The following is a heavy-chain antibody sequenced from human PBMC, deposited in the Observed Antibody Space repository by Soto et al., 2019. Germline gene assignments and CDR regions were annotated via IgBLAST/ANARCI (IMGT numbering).Heavy chain of an antibody. CDR1: GFTVSSNY. V-gene: IGHV3-66*01. CDR2: IYSGGST. CDR3: ARDSGGGDYGRTYYYFDY. Sequence: GGSLRLSCAASGFTVSSNYMSWVRQAPGKGLEWVSVIYSGGSTYYADSVKGRFTISRDNSKNTLYLQMNSLRAEDTAVYYCARDSGGGDYGRTYYYFDYWGQGTLVTVSS. J-gene: IGHJ4*02. D-gene: IGHD2-21*02.